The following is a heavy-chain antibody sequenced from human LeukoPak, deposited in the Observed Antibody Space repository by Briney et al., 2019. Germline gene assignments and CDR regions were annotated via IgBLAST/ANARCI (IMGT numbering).Heavy chain of an antibody. V-gene: IGHV3-7*01. CDR3: AREGGTNNY. J-gene: IGHJ4*02. CDR2: IKVDGSQR. Sequence: GGSLRLSCAASGFTFSNYYMTWVRQAPGKGLEWVATIKVDGSQRHYVDSVKGRFTISRDNTKNSLYLQMNSLRAEDTAVYYCAREGGTNNYWGQGTLVTVSS. D-gene: IGHD3-16*01. CDR1: GFTFSNYY.